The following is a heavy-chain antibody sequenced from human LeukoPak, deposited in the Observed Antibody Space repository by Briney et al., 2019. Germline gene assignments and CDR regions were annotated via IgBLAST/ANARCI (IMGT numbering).Heavy chain of an antibody. D-gene: IGHD6-13*01. CDR3: AKAALAAAGFFDY. CDR1: GFTFSSYE. V-gene: IGHV3-21*01. Sequence: NTGGSLRLSCAASGFTFSSYEMNWVRQAPGKGLEWVSSISSSSSYIYYADSVKGRFTISRDNAKNSLYLQMNSLRAEDTAVYYCAKAALAAAGFFDYWGQGTLVTVSS. CDR2: ISSSSSYI. J-gene: IGHJ4*02.